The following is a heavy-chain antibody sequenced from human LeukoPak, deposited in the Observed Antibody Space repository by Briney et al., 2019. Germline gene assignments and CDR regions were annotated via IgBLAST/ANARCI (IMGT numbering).Heavy chain of an antibody. D-gene: IGHD3-22*01. J-gene: IGHJ3*02. CDR1: GGSISSYY. CDR3: ARSPYYYDSSPQNAFDI. CDR2: IYTSGST. Sequence: SETLSLTCTVSGGSISSYYWSWIRQPAGKGLEWIGRIYTSGSTNYNPSLKSRVTMSVDTSKNQFSLKLSSVTAADTAVYYCARSPYYYDSSPQNAFDIWGQGTMSPSLQ. V-gene: IGHV4-4*07.